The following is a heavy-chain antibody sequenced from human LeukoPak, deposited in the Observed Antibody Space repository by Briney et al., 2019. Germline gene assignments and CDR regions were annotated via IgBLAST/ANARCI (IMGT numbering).Heavy chain of an antibody. CDR3: AKDRDSGSYPRPLDY. J-gene: IGHJ4*02. D-gene: IGHD1-26*01. CDR2: ISGGGETT. CDR1: GFRFSSYA. Sequence: PGGSLRLSCAVSGFRFSSYAMYWVRQAPGKGLEWVSAISGGGETTFYADSVKGRFTISRDNSKNTLYLQMNSLRAEDTAVYYCAKDRDSGSYPRPLDYWGQGTLVTVSS. V-gene: IGHV3-23*01.